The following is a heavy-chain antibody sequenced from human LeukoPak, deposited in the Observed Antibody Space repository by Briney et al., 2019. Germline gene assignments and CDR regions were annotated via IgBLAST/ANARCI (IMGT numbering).Heavy chain of an antibody. CDR2: INTNTGNP. CDR1: GGTFSSYA. CDR3: ARDLLVPAATHPAFDY. J-gene: IGHJ4*02. D-gene: IGHD2-2*01. Sequence: ASVTVSCKASGGTFSSYAISWVRQAPGQGLEWMGWINTNTGNPTYAQGFTGRFVFSLDTSVSTAYLQISSLKAEDTAVYYCARDLLVPAATHPAFDYWGQGTLVTVSS. V-gene: IGHV7-4-1*02.